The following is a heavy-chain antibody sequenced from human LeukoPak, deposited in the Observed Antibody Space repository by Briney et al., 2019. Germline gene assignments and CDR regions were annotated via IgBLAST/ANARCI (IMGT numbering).Heavy chain of an antibody. CDR1: GYTFTGYY. CDR2: INPNSGGT. CDR3: ARDVSRERFDP. J-gene: IGHJ5*02. Sequence: ASVKVSCKASGYTFTGYYMHWVRQAPGQGLEWMGWINPNSGGTNYAQKFQGRVTITTDESTSTAYMELSSLRSEDTAVYYCARDVSRERFDPWGQGTLVTVSS. V-gene: IGHV1-2*02.